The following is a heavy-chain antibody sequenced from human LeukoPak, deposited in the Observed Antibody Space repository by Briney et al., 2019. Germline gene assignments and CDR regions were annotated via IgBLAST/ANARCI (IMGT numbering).Heavy chain of an antibody. CDR2: ISSSSSYI. D-gene: IGHD1-7*01. V-gene: IGHV3-21*01. CDR1: GFTFSSYS. J-gene: IGHJ6*03. Sequence: GGSLRLSCAASGFTFSSYSMNWVRQAPGKGLEWVSSISSSSSYIYYADSVKGRFTISRDNAKNSLYLQMNSLRAVDTAVYYCAREAGTGTTYYYYMDVWGKGTTVTVSS. CDR3: AREAGTGTTYYYYMDV.